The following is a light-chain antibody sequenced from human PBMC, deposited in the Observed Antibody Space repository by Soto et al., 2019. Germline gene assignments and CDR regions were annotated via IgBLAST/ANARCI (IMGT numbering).Light chain of an antibody. V-gene: IGKV4-1*01. Sequence: DIVMTQSPDSLAVSLGERTTINCKSSQSVLNRSNNKNYLAWYQQKPGQPPKLLIYWASTRESGVPDRFSGSGSGPDFTLTISSLQAEDVAIYYCQKYYTSFHTFGQGTKLEIK. CDR3: QKYYTSFHT. CDR2: WAS. CDR1: QSVLNRSNNKNY. J-gene: IGKJ2*01.